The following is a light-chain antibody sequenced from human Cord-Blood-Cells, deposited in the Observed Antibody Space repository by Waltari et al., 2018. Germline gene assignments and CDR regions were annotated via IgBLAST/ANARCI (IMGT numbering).Light chain of an antibody. CDR2: EGS. V-gene: IGLV2-23*01. CDR3: CSYAGSSTYV. J-gene: IGLJ1*01. Sequence: QSALTQPASVSGSPGPSNTISCTGTSSDVGSYNLVSWYQQHPGKAPKLMIYEGSKRPSGVSNRFSGSKSGNTASLTISGLQVEDEADYYCCSYAGSSTYVFGTGTKVTVL. CDR1: SSDVGSYNL.